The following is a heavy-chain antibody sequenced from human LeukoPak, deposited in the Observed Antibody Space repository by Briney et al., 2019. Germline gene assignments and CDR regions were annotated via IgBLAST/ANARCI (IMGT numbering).Heavy chain of an antibody. CDR1: GFTFSGYW. CDR2: INNDGSST. D-gene: IGHD3-10*01. V-gene: IGHV3-74*01. CDR3: ARGPYYNSGNYNAGDS. J-gene: IGHJ4*02. Sequence: GGSLRLSCASSGFTFSGYWMHWVRQARGKGLVWVSRINNDGSSTSYADSVKGRFPISRDNAKNTVYLKMNSLRAEDTAVYYCARGPYYNSGNYNAGDSWGQGTLVTVSS.